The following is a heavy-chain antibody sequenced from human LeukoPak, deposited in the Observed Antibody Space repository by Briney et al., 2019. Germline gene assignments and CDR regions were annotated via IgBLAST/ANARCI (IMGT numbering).Heavy chain of an antibody. Sequence: GRSLRPSCAASGLTFTRYAMSWVRQAPGKGREWVSGISGSGGSTYYADSVTGRFTISRDNSKNTLYLQMNSLGAEDTAVYYCAKDFVVVIAAGDAFDIWGQGTMVTVSS. CDR3: AKDFVVVIAAGDAFDI. J-gene: IGHJ3*02. V-gene: IGHV3-23*01. D-gene: IGHD2-15*01. CDR2: ISGSGGST. CDR1: GLTFTRYA.